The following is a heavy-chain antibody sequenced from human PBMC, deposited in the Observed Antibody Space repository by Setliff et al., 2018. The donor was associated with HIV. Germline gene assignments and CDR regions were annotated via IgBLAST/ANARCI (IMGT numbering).Heavy chain of an antibody. CDR1: GYTFTSYA. J-gene: IGHJ4*02. Sequence: GASVKVSCKASGYTFTSYAMHWVRQAPGQRLEWMGWINAGNGNTKHSQKFQGRVTMTRDRSASTVYMELSSLRSEDTAMYYCARDHPGIAYWGQGTMGTASS. V-gene: IGHV1-3*01. CDR2: INAGNGNT. CDR3: ARDHPGIAY.